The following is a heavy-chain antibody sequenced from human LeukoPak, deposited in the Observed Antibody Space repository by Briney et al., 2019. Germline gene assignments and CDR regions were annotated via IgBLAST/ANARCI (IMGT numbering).Heavy chain of an antibody. CDR2: IYYSGST. V-gene: IGHV4-59*01. CDR3: ARDSGYYNNWFDP. J-gene: IGHJ5*02. D-gene: IGHD3-22*01. Sequence: SETLSLTCTVSGGSISSYYWSWIRQPPGKRLEWIGYIYYSGSTNYNPSLKSRVTISVDTSKNQFSLKLSSVTAADTAVYYCARDSGYYNNWFDPWGQGTLVTVSS. CDR1: GGSISSYY.